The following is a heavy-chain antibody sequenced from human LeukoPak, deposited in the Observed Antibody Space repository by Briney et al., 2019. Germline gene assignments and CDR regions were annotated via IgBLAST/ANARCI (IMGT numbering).Heavy chain of an antibody. V-gene: IGHV3-30*02. CDR1: GFTFSSYG. J-gene: IGHJ6*03. D-gene: IGHD6-13*01. CDR2: IRYDGSNK. Sequence: GGSLRLSCAASGFTFSSYGMHWVRQAPGKGLEWVAFIRYDGSNKYYADSVKGRSTISRDNSKNTLYLQMNSLRAEDTAVYYCAKGSGSSRYYYYYYMDVWGKGTTVTVTS. CDR3: AKGSGSSRYYYYYYMDV.